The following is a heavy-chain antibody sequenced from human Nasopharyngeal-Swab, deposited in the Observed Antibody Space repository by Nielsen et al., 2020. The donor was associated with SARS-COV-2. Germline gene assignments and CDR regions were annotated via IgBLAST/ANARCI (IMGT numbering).Heavy chain of an antibody. D-gene: IGHD5-18*01. CDR3: AKDFNVDTAMVTYYYGMDV. Sequence: SLKISCAASGFTFDDYATHWVRQAPGKGLEWVSGISWNSGTTGYADSVKGRFTIPRDNAKSSLYLQMNSLRAEDTALYYCAKDFNVDTAMVTYYYGMDVWGQGTTVTVSS. V-gene: IGHV3-9*01. CDR2: ISWNSGTT. J-gene: IGHJ6*02. CDR1: GFTFDDYA.